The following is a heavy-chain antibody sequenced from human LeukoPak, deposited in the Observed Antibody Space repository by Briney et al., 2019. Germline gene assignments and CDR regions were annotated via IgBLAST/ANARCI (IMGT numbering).Heavy chain of an antibody. J-gene: IGHJ5*02. CDR3: ARGYCSGGTCYLVENWLDP. CDR2: IIPNSGGT. Sequence: GASVKVSCKASGYTLTAYYIYWVRQAPGQGLEWMGRIIPNSGGTDYAQNFQGRVTMTRDTSISTAYTELSRLRSDDTAVYYCARGYCSGGTCYLVENWLDPWGQGTLVTVSS. V-gene: IGHV1-2*06. D-gene: IGHD2-15*01. CDR1: GYTLTAYY.